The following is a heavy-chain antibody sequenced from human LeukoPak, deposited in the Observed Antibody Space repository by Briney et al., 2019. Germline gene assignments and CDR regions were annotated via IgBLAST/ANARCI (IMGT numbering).Heavy chain of an antibody. J-gene: IGHJ3*02. Sequence: SETLSLTCAVSGGSISSGGYSWSWIRQPPGKGLEWIGYIYHSGSTYYNPSLKSRVTISVDRSKNQFSLKLSSVTAADTAAYYCARAIAGAFDIWGQGTMVTVSS. CDR1: GGSISSGGYS. D-gene: IGHD3-16*02. V-gene: IGHV4-30-2*01. CDR2: IYHSGST. CDR3: ARAIAGAFDI.